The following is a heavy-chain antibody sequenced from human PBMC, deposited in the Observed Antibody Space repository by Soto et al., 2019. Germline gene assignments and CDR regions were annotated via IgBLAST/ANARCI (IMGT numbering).Heavy chain of an antibody. CDR3: VKDGSSGWPYFDDMDV. Sequence: GGSLRLSCAASGFTFSSYGMHWVRQAPGKGLEWVAVILYDGSKKYYADSVKGRFTISRDNSKNALYLQMSSLRAEDTALYYCVKDGSSGWPYFDDMDVWGRGTTVTVSS. V-gene: IGHV3-30*18. CDR1: GFTFSSYG. CDR2: ILYDGSKK. J-gene: IGHJ6*02. D-gene: IGHD6-19*01.